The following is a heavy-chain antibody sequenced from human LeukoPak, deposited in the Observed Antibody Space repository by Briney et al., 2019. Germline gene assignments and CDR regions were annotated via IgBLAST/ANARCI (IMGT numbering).Heavy chain of an antibody. J-gene: IGHJ6*03. CDR1: GYSISSGYY. V-gene: IGHV4-38-2*01. CDR2: IYHSGST. D-gene: IGHD2-2*02. CDR3: ARVAGYCSSTSCYRLRSHYYYYYMDV. Sequence: SETLSLTCAVSGYSISSGYYWGWIRQPPGKGLEWIGSIYHSGSTYYNPSLKSRVTISVDTSKNQFSLKLSSVTAADTAVYYCARVAGYCSSTSCYRLRSHYYYYYMDVWGKGTTVTVSS.